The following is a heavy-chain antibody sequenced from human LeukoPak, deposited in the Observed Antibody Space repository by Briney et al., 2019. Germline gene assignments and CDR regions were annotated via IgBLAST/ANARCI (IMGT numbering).Heavy chain of an antibody. J-gene: IGHJ6*02. CDR3: ARAGATPYYGMDV. Sequence: PSETLSLTCAVSGYSITSSSWWGWIRQPPGKGLEWIGYIYHSGTTYYNPSLQSRVTMSVDTSKNQFSLKLSSVTAVDTAVYYCARAGATPYYGMDVWGQGTTVTVSS. CDR1: GYSITSSSW. D-gene: IGHD2-8*02. V-gene: IGHV4-28*03. CDR2: IYHSGTT.